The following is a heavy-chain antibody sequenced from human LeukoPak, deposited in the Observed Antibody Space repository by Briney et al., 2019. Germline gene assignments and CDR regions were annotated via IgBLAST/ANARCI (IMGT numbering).Heavy chain of an antibody. J-gene: IGHJ4*02. CDR3: TTDFVAYYDFWSGYSEHFDY. D-gene: IGHD3-3*01. Sequence: PGGSLRLSCAASGFTFSNAWMSWVRQAPGKGLEWVGRIKSKTDGGTTDYAAPVKGRFTISRDDSKNTLYLQMNSLKTEDTAVYYCTTDFVAYYDFWSGYSEHFDYWGQGTLVTVSS. CDR1: GFTFSNAW. CDR2: IKSKTDGGTT. V-gene: IGHV3-15*01.